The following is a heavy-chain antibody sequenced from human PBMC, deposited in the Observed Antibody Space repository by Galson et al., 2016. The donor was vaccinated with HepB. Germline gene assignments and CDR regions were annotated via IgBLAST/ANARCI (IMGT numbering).Heavy chain of an antibody. Sequence: SLRLSCAASGFTFSNYDMSWVRQAPGKGLEWVSSITSSSSNIYYADSVKGRFTISRDNARSSLDLQMNSLRAEDTAVYYCARVCSSALVVHGMCGMDVWGQGTTVTVSS. J-gene: IGHJ6*02. CDR1: GFTFSNYD. CDR2: ITSSSSNI. V-gene: IGHV3-21*03. CDR3: ARVCSSALVVHGMCGMDV. D-gene: IGHD2-2*01.